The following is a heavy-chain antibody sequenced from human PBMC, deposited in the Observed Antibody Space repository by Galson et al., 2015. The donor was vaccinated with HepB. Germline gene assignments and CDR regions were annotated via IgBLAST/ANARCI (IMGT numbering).Heavy chain of an antibody. Sequence: SLRLSCAASGFTFSRNAMHWVRQAPGKGLEYVSAISSNGGNTYYADSVKGRFTISRDNSKNTLYPEVSSLKPEDAAVYYRVKGGEYTYGSHFDYWGQGTLATVSS. CDR1: GFTFSRNA. V-gene: IGHV3-64D*06. CDR3: VKGGEYTYGSHFDY. J-gene: IGHJ4*02. CDR2: ISSNGGNT. D-gene: IGHD5-18*01.